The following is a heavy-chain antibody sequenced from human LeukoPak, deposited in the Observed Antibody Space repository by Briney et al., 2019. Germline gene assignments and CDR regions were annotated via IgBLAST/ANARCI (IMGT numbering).Heavy chain of an antibody. Sequence: ASVKVSCKVSGYTLTELSMHWVRQAPGKGLEWMGGFDPEDGETIYAQKFQGRVTMTEDTSTDTAYMELSSLRSEDTAVYYCATLVSYCSSTSCPISRHYWGQGTLVTDSS. CDR2: FDPEDGET. V-gene: IGHV1-24*01. J-gene: IGHJ4*02. CDR1: GYTLTELS. CDR3: ATLVSYCSSTSCPISRHY. D-gene: IGHD2-2*01.